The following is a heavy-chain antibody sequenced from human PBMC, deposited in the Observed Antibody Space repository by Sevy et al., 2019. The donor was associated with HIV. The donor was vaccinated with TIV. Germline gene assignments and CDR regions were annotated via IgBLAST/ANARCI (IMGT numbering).Heavy chain of an antibody. V-gene: IGHV1-24*01. Sequence: ASVKVSCKVSGKSLTAFSMHWVRQAPGKGLEWMGSFDPEDGETIYAQKLQGRLTMTEDTSTDTAYMELSRLRSEDTAEYYCATTKDYYETSGSPFDYWGQRTLVTVSS. J-gene: IGHJ4*02. CDR3: ATTKDYYETSGSPFDY. D-gene: IGHD3-22*01. CDR1: GKSLTAFS. CDR2: FDPEDGET.